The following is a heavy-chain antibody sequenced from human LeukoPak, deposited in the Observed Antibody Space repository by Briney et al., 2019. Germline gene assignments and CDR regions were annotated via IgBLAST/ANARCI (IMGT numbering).Heavy chain of an antibody. D-gene: IGHD6-19*01. Sequence: SETLSLTCTVSGGSISSYYWSWIRQPAGKGLEWIGSIYYSGSTYYNPSLKSRVTISVDTSKNQFSLKLTSVTAADAAVYYCARQYSSGWPWFDPWGQGTVVTVSS. CDR1: GGSISSYY. V-gene: IGHV4-59*05. CDR3: ARQYSSGWPWFDP. J-gene: IGHJ5*02. CDR2: IYYSGST.